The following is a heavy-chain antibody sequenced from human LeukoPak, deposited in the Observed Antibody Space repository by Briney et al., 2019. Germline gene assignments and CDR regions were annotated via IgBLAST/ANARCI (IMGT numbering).Heavy chain of an antibody. Sequence: DSVKGRFTISRDNAKNSLYLQMNSLRADDTAVYYCATGSYGDYFFDFWGQGTLVTVSS. V-gene: IGHV3-48*01. CDR3: ATGSYGDYFFDF. J-gene: IGHJ4*02. D-gene: IGHD4-17*01.